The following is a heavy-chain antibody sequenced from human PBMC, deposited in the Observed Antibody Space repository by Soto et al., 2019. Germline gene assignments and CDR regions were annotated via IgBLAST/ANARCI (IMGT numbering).Heavy chain of an antibody. CDR2: IKSKIDGGTT. Sequence: PGGSLRLSCAASGFIFSNYWMSWVRQAPGKGLEWVGRIKSKIDGGTTDFAAPVKGRFAISRDDSKNMVYLQMNSLKTEDTAIFYCTIFSYFPIVRVLFAFWGHGTLVTVSS. V-gene: IGHV3-15*01. D-gene: IGHD3-9*01. J-gene: IGHJ4*01. CDR3: TIFSYFPIVRVLFAF. CDR1: GFIFSNYW.